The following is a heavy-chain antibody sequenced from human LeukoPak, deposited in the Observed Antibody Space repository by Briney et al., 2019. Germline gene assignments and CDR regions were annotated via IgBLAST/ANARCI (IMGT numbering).Heavy chain of an antibody. CDR2: ISSSGSTI. D-gene: IGHD3-10*01. J-gene: IGHJ3*02. CDR3: ARDPDYYGSGSYYIAFDI. Sequence: PGGSLRLSCAASGFTFSSYEMNWVRQAPGKGLEWVSYISSSGSTIYYADSVKGRFTISRDNAKNSLYLQMNSLRAEDTAVYYCARDPDYYGSGSYYIAFDIWGQGTMVTVSS. V-gene: IGHV3-48*03. CDR1: GFTFSSYE.